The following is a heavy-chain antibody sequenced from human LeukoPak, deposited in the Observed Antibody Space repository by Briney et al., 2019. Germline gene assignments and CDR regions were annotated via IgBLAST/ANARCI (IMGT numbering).Heavy chain of an antibody. CDR1: GGSFSGYY. Sequence: PSETLSLTCAVYGGSFSGYYWSWIRQPPGKGLEWIGGINHSGSTNYNPSLKSRVTISVDTSKNQFSLKLSSVTAADTAVYYCARGWSPNVWWLRADTWGQGTLVTVSS. J-gene: IGHJ5*02. D-gene: IGHD5-12*01. V-gene: IGHV4-34*01. CDR2: INHSGST. CDR3: ARGWSPNVWWLRADT.